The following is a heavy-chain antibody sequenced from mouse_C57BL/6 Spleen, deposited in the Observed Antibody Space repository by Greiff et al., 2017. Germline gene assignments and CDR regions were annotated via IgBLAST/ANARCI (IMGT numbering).Heavy chain of an antibody. J-gene: IGHJ3*01. CDR3: TRESGNYAWFAY. Sequence: EVHLVESGEGLVKPGGSLKLSCAASGFTFSSYAMSWVRQTPEKRLEWVAYISSGGDYIYYADTVKGRFTISRDNARNTLYLQMSSLKSEDTAMYYCTRESGNYAWFAYWGKGTLVTVSA. V-gene: IGHV5-9-1*02. D-gene: IGHD2-1*01. CDR2: ISSGGDYI. CDR1: GFTFSSYA.